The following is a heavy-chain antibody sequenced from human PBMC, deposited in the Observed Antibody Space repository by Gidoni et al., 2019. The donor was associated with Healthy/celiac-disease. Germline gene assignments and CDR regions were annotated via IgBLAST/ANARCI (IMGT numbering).Heavy chain of an antibody. V-gene: IGHV3-9*01. CDR2: ISWNSGSI. J-gene: IGHJ4*02. CDR3: AKGRVVVTASPFDY. CDR1: GFTFDDYA. Sequence: EVQLVESGGGLVQPGRSLRLSCAASGFTFDDYAMHWVRHAPGKGLEWVSGISWNSGSIGYADSVKGRFTISRDNAKNSLYLQMNSLRAEDTALYYCAKGRVVVTASPFDYWGQGTLVTVSS. D-gene: IGHD2-21*02.